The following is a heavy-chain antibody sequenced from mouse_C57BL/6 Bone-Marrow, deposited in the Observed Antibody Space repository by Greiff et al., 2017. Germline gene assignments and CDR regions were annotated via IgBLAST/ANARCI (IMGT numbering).Heavy chain of an antibody. Sequence: QVQLQQPGAELVKPGASVKLSCKASGYTFTSYWMHWVKQRSGQGLEWIGMIHPNSGSTNYNEKFKSKATLTVDKSSSTAYMQLSSLTSEDSAVYYCARPYGAWFAYWGQGTLVTVSA. D-gene: IGHD1-1*01. CDR2: IHPNSGST. CDR3: ARPYGAWFAY. J-gene: IGHJ3*01. CDR1: GYTFTSYW. V-gene: IGHV1-64*01.